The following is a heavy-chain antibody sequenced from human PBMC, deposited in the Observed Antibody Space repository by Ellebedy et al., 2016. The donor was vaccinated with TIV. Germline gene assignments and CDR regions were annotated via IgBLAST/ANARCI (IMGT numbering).Heavy chain of an antibody. CDR1: GFTFSTFN. CDR2: ISYNGNRK. CDR3: ASDYGDFDFDY. V-gene: IGHV3-30*04. Sequence: GESLKISXVASGFTFSTFNMHWVRQAPGKGLEWVAFISYNGNRKYYVDSVKGRFTISRDNSKNTLYLQMNSLRPEDTAVYSCASDYGDFDFDYWGQGTPVTVSS. D-gene: IGHD4-17*01. J-gene: IGHJ4*02.